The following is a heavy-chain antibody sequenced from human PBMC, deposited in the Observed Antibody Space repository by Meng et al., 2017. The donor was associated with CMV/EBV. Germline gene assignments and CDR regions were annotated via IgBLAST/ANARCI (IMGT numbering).Heavy chain of an antibody. Sequence: SVKVSCKTSGYTFTRFHMHGVRQATRQGLEWMGWMNPNSVNTGYAQKFQGRVTITTDVSTSTAYMELSSLRSEDTAVYYCARVEMATSIRDHYGMDVWGQGTTVTVSS. V-gene: IGHV1-8*03. D-gene: IGHD5-24*01. CDR3: ARVEMATSIRDHYGMDV. CDR1: GYTFTRFH. CDR2: MNPNSVNT. J-gene: IGHJ6*02.